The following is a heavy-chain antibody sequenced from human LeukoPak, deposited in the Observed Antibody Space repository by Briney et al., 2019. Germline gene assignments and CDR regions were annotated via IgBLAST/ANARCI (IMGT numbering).Heavy chain of an antibody. J-gene: IGHJ4*02. Sequence: SETLSLTCTVSGGSISSYYWSWIRQPPGKGLEWIGEINHSGSTNYNPSLKSRVTISVDTSKNQFSLKLSSVTAADTAVYYCARVEAAAGINYWGQGTLVTVSS. CDR2: INHSGST. CDR1: GGSISSYY. V-gene: IGHV4-34*01. D-gene: IGHD6-13*01. CDR3: ARVEAAAGINY.